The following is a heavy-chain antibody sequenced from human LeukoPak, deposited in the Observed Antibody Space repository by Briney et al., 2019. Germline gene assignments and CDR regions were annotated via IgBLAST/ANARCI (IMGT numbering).Heavy chain of an antibody. Sequence: GASVKVSCKASGYTFTCYGISWLRQAPGQGLEWMGWISAYNGNTNYAQKLQGRVTMTTDTSTSTAYMDLRSLRSDDTAVYYCARGRLSTGTMFDPWGQGPLVTVSS. CDR2: ISAYNGNT. CDR3: ARGRLSTGTMFDP. V-gene: IGHV1-18*01. D-gene: IGHD1-7*01. CDR1: GYTFTCYG. J-gene: IGHJ5*02.